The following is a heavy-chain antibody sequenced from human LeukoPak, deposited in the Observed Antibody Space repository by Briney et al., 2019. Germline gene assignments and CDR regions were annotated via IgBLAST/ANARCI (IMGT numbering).Heavy chain of an antibody. CDR1: GFTFSSYW. J-gene: IGHJ4*02. Sequence: GGSLRLSCAASGFTFSSYWMSWVRQAPGKGLEWVANIKQDGSEKYYVDSVKGRFTISRDNAKNSLYLQMNSLRAEDTAVYYCARDYDILTGSLPYWGQGTLVTVSS. V-gene: IGHV3-7*01. CDR3: ARDYDILTGSLPY. CDR2: IKQDGSEK. D-gene: IGHD3-9*01.